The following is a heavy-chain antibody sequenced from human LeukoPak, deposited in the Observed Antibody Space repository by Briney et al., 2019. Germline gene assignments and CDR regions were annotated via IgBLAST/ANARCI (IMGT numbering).Heavy chain of an antibody. V-gene: IGHV3-20*04. J-gene: IGHJ4*02. CDR3: ARDYGGSSPFDY. CDR2: TNWDGGRT. Sequence: GGSLRLSCAASGFTFDDYAMSWVRHTPGKGLEWVSGTNWDGGRTGYADSVKGRFTISRDNAKNSLNLQMNSLRAEDTAVYYCARDYGGSSPFDYWGQGTLVTVSS. D-gene: IGHD4-23*01. CDR1: GFTFDDYA.